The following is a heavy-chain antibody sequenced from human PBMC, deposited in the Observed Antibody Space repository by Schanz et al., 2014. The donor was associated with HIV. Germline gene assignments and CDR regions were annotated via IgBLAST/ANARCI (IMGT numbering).Heavy chain of an antibody. CDR2: INPNSGGT. CDR3: AMGPDDYDSSAYYRVGLWYFDL. V-gene: IGHV1-2*02. Sequence: QVQLVQSGAEVKKPGASVKVSCKASGYTFTGYYMHWVRQAPGQGLEWMGWINPNSGGTNYAQKFQGRVTRTRVTSISTAYMELRRLRYDDTAVYYCAMGPDDYDSSAYYRVGLWYFDLWGRGTLVTVSS. CDR1: GYTFTGYY. J-gene: IGHJ2*01. D-gene: IGHD3-22*01.